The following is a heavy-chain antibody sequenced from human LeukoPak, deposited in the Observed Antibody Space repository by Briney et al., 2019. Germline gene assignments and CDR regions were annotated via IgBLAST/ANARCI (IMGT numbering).Heavy chain of an antibody. Sequence: SETLSLTCTVSGGSISSGDYYWSWIRQPPGKGLEWIGYIYYSGSTNYNPSLKSRVTISVDTSKNQFSLKLSSVTAADTAVYYCASEYDYGGPFDYWGQGTLVTVSS. CDR3: ASEYDYGGPFDY. CDR1: GGSISSGDYY. D-gene: IGHD4-23*01. V-gene: IGHV4-61*08. J-gene: IGHJ4*02. CDR2: IYYSGST.